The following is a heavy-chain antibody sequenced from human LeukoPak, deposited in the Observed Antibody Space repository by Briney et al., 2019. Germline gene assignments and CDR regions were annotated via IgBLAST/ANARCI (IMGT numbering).Heavy chain of an antibody. CDR3: ARDGSSSTSCFDY. V-gene: IGHV1-2*02. D-gene: IGHD2-2*01. CDR1: GYTFTGYY. Sequence: ASVKVSCKASGYTFTGYYMHWVRQAPGQGLEWMGWINPNSGGTNYAQKFQGRVTMTRDTSISTAYMELNRLRSDDTAVYYCARDGSSSTSCFDYWGQGTLVTVSS. CDR2: INPNSGGT. J-gene: IGHJ4*02.